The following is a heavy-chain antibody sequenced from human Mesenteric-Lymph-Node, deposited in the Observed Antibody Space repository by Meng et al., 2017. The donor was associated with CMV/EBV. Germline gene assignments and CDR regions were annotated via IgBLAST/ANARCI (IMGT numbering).Heavy chain of an antibody. V-gene: IGHV1-18*04. CDR1: GYTFTGYY. CDR2: ISVHTGNI. J-gene: IGHJ4*02. Sequence: ASVKVSCKASGYTFTGYYMHWVRQAPGQGLEWMGWISVHTGNINYAQKVQGRVTMTIDRSTSTVYMEMRSLRSDDTAVYYCASVTRWGQGTLVTVSS. CDR3: ASVTR.